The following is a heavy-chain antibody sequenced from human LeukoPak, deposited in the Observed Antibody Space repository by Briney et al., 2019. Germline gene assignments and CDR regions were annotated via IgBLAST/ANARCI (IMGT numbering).Heavy chain of an antibody. J-gene: IGHJ4*02. D-gene: IGHD2-15*01. CDR1: GYTFTGYY. CDR3: ARDGRYCSGGSCYNDY. V-gene: IGHV1-2*02. Sequence: ASVKDSPKASGYTFTGYYVHWVRQAPGQGLEWMGWINPNSGGTNYAQKFQGRVTMTMDTSISTAYMELSRLRSDDTAVYYCARDGRYCSGGSCYNDYWGQVILVTVSS. CDR2: INPNSGGT.